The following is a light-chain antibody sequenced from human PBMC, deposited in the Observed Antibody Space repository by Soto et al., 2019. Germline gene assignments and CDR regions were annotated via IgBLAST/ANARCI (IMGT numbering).Light chain of an antibody. Sequence: EILMTQSPATLSVSPGERVTLSCRASQSVGSDLAWYQQKPGQAPRLLIYGASTTATGIPARFSGSGSGTEFTLTISSLQSEDFAVYYCQQYNNWFGTFGQGTKVEIK. J-gene: IGKJ1*01. V-gene: IGKV3-15*01. CDR3: QQYNNWFGT. CDR2: GAS. CDR1: QSVGSD.